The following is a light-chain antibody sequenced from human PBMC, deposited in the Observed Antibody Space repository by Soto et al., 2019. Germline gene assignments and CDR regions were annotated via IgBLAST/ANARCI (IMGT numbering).Light chain of an antibody. Sequence: QSVLTQLPSASASLGASVKLTCTLSSGHSSYAIAWHQQQPEKGPRYLMKLNSDGSHSKGDGIPDRFSGSSSGAERYLTISSLQSEDEADYYCQTWGTGTWVFGGGTKVTVL. J-gene: IGLJ3*02. V-gene: IGLV4-69*01. CDR3: QTWGTGTWV. CDR2: LNSDGSH. CDR1: SGHSSYA.